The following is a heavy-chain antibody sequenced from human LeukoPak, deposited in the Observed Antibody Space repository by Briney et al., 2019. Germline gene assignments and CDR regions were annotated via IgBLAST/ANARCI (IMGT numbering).Heavy chain of an antibody. D-gene: IGHD1-26*01. J-gene: IGHJ4*02. V-gene: IGHV3-23*01. CDR2: ITSSGGST. Sequence: GGSLRLSCAASGFTFSSYAMSWVRQAPGKGLEWVSSITSSGGSTYYADSVKGRFTIPRDNSKSTLNLQMNSLRAEDTAVYYCAKVIVGASYFDYWRQGTLVTVSS. CDR3: AKVIVGASYFDY. CDR1: GFTFSSYA.